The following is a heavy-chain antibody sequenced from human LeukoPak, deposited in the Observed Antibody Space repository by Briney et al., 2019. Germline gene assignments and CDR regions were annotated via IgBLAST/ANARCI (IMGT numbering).Heavy chain of an antibody. D-gene: IGHD5-24*01. J-gene: IGHJ4*02. CDR3: AREMATIVNQFDY. Sequence: ASVRVSCKASGYTFTGYYIHWVRQAPGQGLEWMGWINPNSGGTNYAQKFQGRVTMTRDTSISTAYMELSRVRSDDTAVYYCAREMATIVNQFDYWGQGTLVTVSS. V-gene: IGHV1-2*02. CDR1: GYTFTGYY. CDR2: INPNSGGT.